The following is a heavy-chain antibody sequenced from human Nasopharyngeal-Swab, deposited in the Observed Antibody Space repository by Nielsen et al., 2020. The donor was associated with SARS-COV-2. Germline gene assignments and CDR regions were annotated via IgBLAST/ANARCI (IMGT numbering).Heavy chain of an antibody. D-gene: IGHD5-18*01. V-gene: IGHV4-31*03. CDR2: IYYSGST. Sequence: SETLSLTCTVSGGSISSGGYYWSWIRQHPGKGLEWIGYIYYSGSTYYNPSLKSRVTISVDTSKNQFSLKLRSVTAADTAVYYCARDGYSYGYGDYYYYYMDVWGKGTTVTVSS. CDR3: ARDGYSYGYGDYYYYYMDV. CDR1: GGSISSGGYY. J-gene: IGHJ6*03.